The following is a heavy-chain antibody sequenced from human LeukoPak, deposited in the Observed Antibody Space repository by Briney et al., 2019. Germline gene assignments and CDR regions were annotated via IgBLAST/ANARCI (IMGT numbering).Heavy chain of an antibody. CDR2: IRYDGSNK. CDR3: AKDLLRRGIAVAGPFDY. J-gene: IGHJ4*02. V-gene: IGHV3-30*02. D-gene: IGHD6-19*01. CDR1: GFTFSSYG. Sequence: GGSLRLSCAASGFTFSSYGMHWVRQAPGKGLEWVAFIRYDGSNKYYADSVKGRFTISRGNSKNTLYLQMNSLRAEDTPVYYCAKDLLRRGIAVAGPFDYWGQGTLVTVSS.